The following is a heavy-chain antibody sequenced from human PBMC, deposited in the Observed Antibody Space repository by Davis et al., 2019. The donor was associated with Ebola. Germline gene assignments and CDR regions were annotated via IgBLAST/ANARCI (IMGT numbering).Heavy chain of an antibody. CDR1: GGTFSSYA. D-gene: IGHD5-12*01. Sequence: AASVKVSCKASGGTFSSYAISWVRQAPGQGLEWMGWINAGNGNTKYSQKFQGRVTITRDTSASTAYMELSSLRSEDTAVYYCARDIPLYSGYGSMDVWGQGTTVTVSS. V-gene: IGHV1-3*01. CDR3: ARDIPLYSGYGSMDV. CDR2: INAGNGNT. J-gene: IGHJ6*02.